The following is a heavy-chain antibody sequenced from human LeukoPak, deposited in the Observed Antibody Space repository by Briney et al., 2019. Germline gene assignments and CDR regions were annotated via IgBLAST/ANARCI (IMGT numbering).Heavy chain of an antibody. J-gene: IGHJ3*02. CDR2: ISYDGSNK. D-gene: IGHD6-19*01. V-gene: IGHV3-30*03. Sequence: GGSLRLSCAASGFTFSSYGMHWVRQAPGKGLEWMAVISYDGSNKYYADSVKGRFTISRDNSKNTLYLQMNSLRAEDTAVYYCARGSGWYPYDAFDIWGQGTMVTVSS. CDR1: GFTFSSYG. CDR3: ARGSGWYPYDAFDI.